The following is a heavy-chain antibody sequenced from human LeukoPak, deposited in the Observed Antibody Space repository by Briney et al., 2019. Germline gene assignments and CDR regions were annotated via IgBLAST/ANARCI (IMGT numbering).Heavy chain of an antibody. V-gene: IGHV3-30*03. CDR3: ARVERDCSGGSCYYYYYAMDV. CDR2: ISHDGNNE. D-gene: IGHD2-15*01. J-gene: IGHJ6*02. Sequence: PGRSLRLSCAASGFPFSSYGVHWVRQAPGKGLEWVGVISHDGNNEYYADSVRGRFTISRDNSKNTLYLQMNSLRAEDTAVYYCARVERDCSGGSCYYYYYAMDVWGQGTTVTVSS. CDR1: GFPFSSYG.